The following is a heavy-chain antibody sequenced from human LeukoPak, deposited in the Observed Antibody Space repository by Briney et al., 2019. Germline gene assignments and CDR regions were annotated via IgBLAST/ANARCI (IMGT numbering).Heavy chain of an antibody. V-gene: IGHV1-69*01. J-gene: IGHJ6*02. Sequence: GSSVKVSCKASGGTFSSYAISWVRQAPGQGLEWMGGIIPIFGTANYAQEFQGRVTITADESTSTAYMELSSLRSEDTAVYYCASGSRYYPLRFLEWLRPYYYYGMDVWGQGTTVTVSS. D-gene: IGHD3-3*01. CDR2: IIPIFGTA. CDR3: ASGSRYYPLRFLEWLRPYYYYGMDV. CDR1: GGTFSSYA.